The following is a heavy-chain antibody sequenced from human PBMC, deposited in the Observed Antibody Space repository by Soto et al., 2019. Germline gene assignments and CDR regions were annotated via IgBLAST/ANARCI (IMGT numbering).Heavy chain of an antibody. Sequence: GGSLRLSCAASDFDFRSYGIHWVRQAPGKALEWVAASSYDGRETFYADSAKGRFTVSKEMSKNTAFLQMNALRHEDTAVYFCARDSWWPILNFDNWGQGTPVTVSS. V-gene: IGHV3-30*03. CDR1: DFDFRSYG. J-gene: IGHJ4*02. CDR2: SSYDGRET. CDR3: ARDSWWPILNFDN. D-gene: IGHD2-15*01.